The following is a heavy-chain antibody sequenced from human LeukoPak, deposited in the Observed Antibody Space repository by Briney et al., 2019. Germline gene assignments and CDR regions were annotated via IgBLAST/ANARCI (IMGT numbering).Heavy chain of an antibody. CDR2: IYYSGST. CDR1: GGSISSGDYY. D-gene: IGHD3-22*01. CDR3: ARDRRLGDSRYDY. Sequence: SETLSLTCSVSGGSISSGDYYWSWIRQPPGKGLEWIGYIYYSGSTYYNPSLKSRITISVDTFKNQFSLNLRSVTAADTAVYYCARDRRLGDSRYDYWGQGTLVTVSS. V-gene: IGHV4-30-4*01. J-gene: IGHJ4*02.